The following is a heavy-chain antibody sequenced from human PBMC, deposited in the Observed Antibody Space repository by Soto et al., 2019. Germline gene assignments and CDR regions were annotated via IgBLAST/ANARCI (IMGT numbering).Heavy chain of an antibody. V-gene: IGHV3-21*01. D-gene: IGHD2-2*02. J-gene: IGHJ3*02. CDR3: ARDPPSDIVVVPAAISAFDI. CDR1: GFTFSSYS. Sequence: GGSLRLSCAASGFTFSSYSMNWVHQAPGKGLEWVSSISSSSSYIYYADSVKGRFTISRDNAKNSLYLQMNSLRAEDTAVYYCARDPPSDIVVVPAAISAFDIWGQGTMVTVSS. CDR2: ISSSSSYI.